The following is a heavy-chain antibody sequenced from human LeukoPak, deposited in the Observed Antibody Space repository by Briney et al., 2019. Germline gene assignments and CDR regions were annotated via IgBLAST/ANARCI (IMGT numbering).Heavy chain of an antibody. CDR2: ISGSGGST. CDR1: GFIFSSYA. D-gene: IGHD2/OR15-2a*01. CDR3: ARVLSVGYCDS. V-gene: IGHV3-23*01. J-gene: IGHJ4*02. Sequence: GGSLRLSCAASGFIFSSYAMSWVRQAPGKGLEWVSAISGSGGSTYYADSVKGRFTISRDNSKNTLYLQMNSLRGEDTAVYYCARVLSVGYCDSWGQGTLVTVSS.